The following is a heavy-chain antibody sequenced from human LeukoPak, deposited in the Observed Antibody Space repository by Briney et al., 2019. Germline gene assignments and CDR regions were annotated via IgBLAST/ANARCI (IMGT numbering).Heavy chain of an antibody. CDR2: IWYDGSNK. CDR3: ATDLTWFGEPKGAFDI. Sequence: GGSLRLSCAASGFTFSSYGMHWVRQAPGKGLERVAVIWYDGSNKYYADSVKGRFTISRDNSKNTLYLQMNSLRAEDTAVYYCATDLTWFGEPKGAFDIWGQGTMVTVSS. V-gene: IGHV3-33*01. J-gene: IGHJ3*02. D-gene: IGHD3-10*01. CDR1: GFTFSSYG.